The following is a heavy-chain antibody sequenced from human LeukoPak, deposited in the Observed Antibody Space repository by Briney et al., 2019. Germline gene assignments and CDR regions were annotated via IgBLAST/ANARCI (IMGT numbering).Heavy chain of an antibody. CDR2: ISYDGSNK. D-gene: IGHD3-22*01. CDR1: GFTFSSYA. CDR3: ARDDNYYDSSGYGPVDY. Sequence: GRSLRLSCAASGFTFSSYAMHWVRQAPGKGLEWVAVISYDGSNKYYADSVKGRFTISRDNSKNTLYLQMNSLRAEDTAVYYCARDDNYYDSSGYGPVDYWGQGTLVTVSS. V-gene: IGHV3-30-3*01. J-gene: IGHJ4*02.